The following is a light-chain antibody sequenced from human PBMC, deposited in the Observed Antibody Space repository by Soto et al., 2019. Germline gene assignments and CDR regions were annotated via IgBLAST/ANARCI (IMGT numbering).Light chain of an antibody. CDR2: EVS. J-gene: IGLJ1*01. CDR3: SSHTTYSTRI. Sequence: QSVLTQPASVSGSPGQSIAISCTGTSSDIGSYNYVSWYQQHPGKAPKLIIHEVSNRPSAISDHFSGSNSGNTASLTISGLQADDEADYYCSSHTTYSTRIFGTRTKLTVL. CDR1: SSDIGSYNY. V-gene: IGLV2-14*01.